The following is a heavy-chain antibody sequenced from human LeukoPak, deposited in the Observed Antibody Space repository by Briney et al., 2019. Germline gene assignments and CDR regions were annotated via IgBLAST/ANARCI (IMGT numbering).Heavy chain of an antibody. V-gene: IGHV1-46*01. CDR3: ARVDLPYYGSGSYDY. Sequence: ASVKASCKASGYTFTSYYMHWVRQAPGQGLEWMGLINPSGGSTSYAQKFQGRVTMTRDTSTSTVYMELSSLRSEDTAVYYCARVDLPYYGSGSYDYWGQGTLVTVSS. D-gene: IGHD3-10*01. J-gene: IGHJ4*02. CDR2: INPSGGST. CDR1: GYTFTSYY.